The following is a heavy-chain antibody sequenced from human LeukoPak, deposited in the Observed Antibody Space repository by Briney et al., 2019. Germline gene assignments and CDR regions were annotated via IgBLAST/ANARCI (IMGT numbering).Heavy chain of an antibody. CDR1: GGSISSYY. CDR3: ARDPGCSYGYHYYYYMDV. Sequence: PSETLSLTCTVSGGSISSYYWSWIRQPAGKGLEWIGRIYTSGSTNYNPSLKSRVTMSVDTSKNQFSLKLSSVTAADTAVFYCARDPGCSYGYHYYYYMDVWGKGTTVTISS. CDR2: IYTSGST. V-gene: IGHV4-4*07. J-gene: IGHJ6*03. D-gene: IGHD5-18*01.